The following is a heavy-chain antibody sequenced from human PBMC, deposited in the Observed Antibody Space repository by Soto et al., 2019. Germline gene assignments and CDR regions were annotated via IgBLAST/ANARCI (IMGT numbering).Heavy chain of an antibody. CDR2: ISSSGGTI. J-gene: IGHJ4*02. Sequence: GGSLRLSCAASGFTFSSYSMNWVRQAPGKGLEWVSSISSSGGTIYYADSVKGRFTISRDNAKNTLYLQMNSLRAEDTAVYYSAKFGVITYSGYDFPIWGQGTLVTVSS. CDR1: GFTFSSYS. D-gene: IGHD5-12*01. CDR3: AKFGVITYSGYDFPI. V-gene: IGHV3-48*01.